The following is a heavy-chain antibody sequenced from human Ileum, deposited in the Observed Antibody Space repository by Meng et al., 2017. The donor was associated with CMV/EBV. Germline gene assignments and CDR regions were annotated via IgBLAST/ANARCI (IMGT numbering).Heavy chain of an antibody. CDR2: IIPIFGTA. J-gene: IGHJ4*02. D-gene: IGHD1-26*01. CDR3: ARESKLSIVTLFDY. CDR1: GGTFSSCA. V-gene: IGHV1-69*05. Sequence: KASGGTFSSCAISWVRQAPGQGLEWMGGIIPIFGTANYAQKFQGRVTITTDESTSTAYMELSSLRSEDTAVYYCARESKLSIVTLFDYWGQGTLVTVSS.